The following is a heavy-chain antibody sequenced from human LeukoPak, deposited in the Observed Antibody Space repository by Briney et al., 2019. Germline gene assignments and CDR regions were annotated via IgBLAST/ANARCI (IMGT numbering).Heavy chain of an antibody. CDR3: AKVAHYYGSGSYYEYYFDY. CDR2: ISYDGSNK. CDR1: GVTFSSYA. V-gene: IGHV3-30-3*01. J-gene: IGHJ4*02. D-gene: IGHD3-10*01. Sequence: TGGALRLSCAASGVTFSSYAMHWVRQAPGKGLEWVAVISYDGSNKYYADSVKGRFTISRDNSKNTLYLQMNSLSADDTAVYYCAKVAHYYGSGSYYEYYFDYWGQGALVTVSS.